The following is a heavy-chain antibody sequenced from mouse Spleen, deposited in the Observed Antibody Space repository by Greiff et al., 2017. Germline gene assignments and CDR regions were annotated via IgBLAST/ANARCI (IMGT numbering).Heavy chain of an antibody. CDR2: IYPGDGDT. V-gene: IGHV1-82*01. J-gene: IGHJ2*01. D-gene: IGHD2-4*01. CDR3: ESSRYDYEYYFDY. Sequence: QVQLQQSGPELVKPGASVKISCKASGYAFSSSWMNWVKQRPGKGLEWIGRIYPGDGDTNYNGKFKGKATLTADKSSSTAYMQLSSLTSEDSAVXFCESSRYDYEYYFDYWRKRTTLTVSS. CDR1: GYAFSSSW.